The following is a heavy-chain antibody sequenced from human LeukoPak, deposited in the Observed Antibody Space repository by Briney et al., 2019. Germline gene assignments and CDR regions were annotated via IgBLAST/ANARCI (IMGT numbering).Heavy chain of an antibody. CDR3: VRVGNYYDSRGYSTDAVDI. V-gene: IGHV3-72*01. CDR2: IRNRAKSYTI. CDR1: GFIFSDHY. Sequence: PGGSLRLSCGASGFIFSDHYMDWVRQAPGKGLEWIGRIRNRAKSYTIQYASSVKDRLTISRDDSRNSLYLQMNSLKTEDTAVYFCVRVGNYYDSRGYSTDAVDIWGRGTVVTVSS. D-gene: IGHD3-22*01. J-gene: IGHJ3*02.